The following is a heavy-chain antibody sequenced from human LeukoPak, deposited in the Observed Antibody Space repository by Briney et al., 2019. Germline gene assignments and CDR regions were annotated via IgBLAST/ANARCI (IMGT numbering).Heavy chain of an antibody. Sequence: GGSLRLSCAASGFTFSSYWMSWVRQAPGKGLELVANIKQDGSEKYYVDSVKGRFTISSDNAKNSLYLQMNSLRAEDTAVYYCARDYYDSSGSPSDYWGQGTLVTVSS. CDR1: GFTFSSYW. CDR2: IKQDGSEK. V-gene: IGHV3-7*01. J-gene: IGHJ4*02. D-gene: IGHD3-22*01. CDR3: ARDYYDSSGSPSDY.